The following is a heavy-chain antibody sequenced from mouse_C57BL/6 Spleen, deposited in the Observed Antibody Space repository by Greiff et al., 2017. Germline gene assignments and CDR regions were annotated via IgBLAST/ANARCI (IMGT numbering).Heavy chain of an antibody. CDR1: GYTFTNYW. D-gene: IGHD2-1*01. CDR2: IYPGGGYT. J-gene: IGHJ1*03. V-gene: IGHV1-63*01. Sequence: QVHVKQSGAELVRPGTSVKMSCKASGYTFTNYWIGWAKQRPGHGLEWIGDIYPGGGYTNYNEKFKGKATLTADKSSSTAYMQFSSLTSEDSAIYYCARSALYYGNYDWYFDVWGTGTTVTVSS. CDR3: ARSALYYGNYDWYFDV.